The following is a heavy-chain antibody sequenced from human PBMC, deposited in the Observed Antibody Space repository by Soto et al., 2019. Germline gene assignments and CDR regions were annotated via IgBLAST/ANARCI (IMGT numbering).Heavy chain of an antibody. CDR3: SRYTYTSRYSYYGMDV. CDR2: VRSKAYGGTS. V-gene: IGHV3-49*05. J-gene: IGHJ6*02. CDR1: GFTFGDYA. D-gene: IGHD6-19*01. Sequence: KPGGSVRLSCTASGFTFGDYAMRWFRQAPGKGLEWVGVVRSKAYGGTSDYAASVKGRFTISRDDSKSIAYLQMNTLRTEDTAVYYCSRYTYTSRYSYYGMDVWGHGTTVTVSS.